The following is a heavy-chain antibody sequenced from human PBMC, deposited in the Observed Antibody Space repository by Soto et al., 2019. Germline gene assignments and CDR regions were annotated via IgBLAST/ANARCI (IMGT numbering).Heavy chain of an antibody. J-gene: IGHJ4*02. D-gene: IGHD3-3*01. CDR1: GFTFSPYT. CDR2: ISHDGSDK. V-gene: IGHV3-30-3*01. CDR3: AKDPDYDFWSGYYHFDY. Sequence: SLRLSCAAAGFTFSPYTMHWVRQTPGKGLEWVAVISHDGSDKYYADSVKGRFTISRDNSKNTLYLQMNSLRAEDTAVYYCAKDPDYDFWSGYYHFDYWGQGTLVTVSS.